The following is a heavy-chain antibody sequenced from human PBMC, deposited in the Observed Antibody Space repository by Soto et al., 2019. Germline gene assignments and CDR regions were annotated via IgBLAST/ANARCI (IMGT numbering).Heavy chain of an antibody. CDR1: GGTFSSYA. D-gene: IGHD2-2*01. CDR2: IIPIFGTA. Sequence: QVQLVQSGAEVKKPGSSVKVSCKASGGTFSSYAISWVRQAPGQGLEWMGGIIPIFGTANYAQKFQGRVTIPADESTSTAHMWLSSLRSEDTAVYYCARHVPAAGYYYGMDVWGQGTTVTVSS. J-gene: IGHJ6*02. CDR3: ARHVPAAGYYYGMDV. V-gene: IGHV1-69*12.